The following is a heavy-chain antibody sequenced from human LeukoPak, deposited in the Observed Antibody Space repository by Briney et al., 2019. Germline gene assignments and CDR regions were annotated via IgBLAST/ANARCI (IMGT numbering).Heavy chain of an antibody. V-gene: IGHV4-38-2*01. CDR3: ARSSSGYYYL. CDR2: NYHSGST. J-gene: IGHJ4*02. Sequence: PSETLSLTCAVSGYSISSGYYWGWIRQPPGKGLEWIGSNYHSGSTYYNPSLKSRVTISVDTSKNQFSLKLSSVTAADTAVYYCARSSSGYYYLWGQGTLVTVSS. D-gene: IGHD3-22*01. CDR1: GYSISSGYY.